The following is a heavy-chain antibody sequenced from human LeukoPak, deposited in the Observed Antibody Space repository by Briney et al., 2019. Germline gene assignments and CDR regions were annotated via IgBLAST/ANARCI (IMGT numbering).Heavy chain of an antibody. D-gene: IGHD2-15*01. CDR2: IYNSAST. V-gene: IGHV4-39*07. J-gene: IGHJ4*02. CDR1: GDSISSTTYF. CDR3: ARRGHQSEVVFDY. Sequence: KPSETLSLTCTVSGDSISSTTYFWDWIRQPPGKGLEWIGNIYNSASTHYNPSLKSRVTISVDTSKNQFSLKLSSVTAADTAVYYCARRGHQSEVVFDYWGQGILVTVSS.